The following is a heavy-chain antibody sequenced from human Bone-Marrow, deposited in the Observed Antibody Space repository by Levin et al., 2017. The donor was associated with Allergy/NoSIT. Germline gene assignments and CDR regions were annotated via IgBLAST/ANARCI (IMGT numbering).Heavy chain of an antibody. Sequence: GESLKISCKTSGYTFTNYPIHWVRQAPGQRPEWMGWITAGTGNTKYSQKFQGRVTITRDPSATTAYMELSSLRSEDTAVYYCARGSSCGGDCHSFDYWGRGTLVTVSS. CDR2: ITAGTGNT. CDR3: ARGSSCGGDCHSFDY. D-gene: IGHD2-21*02. J-gene: IGHJ4*02. CDR1: GYTFTNYP. V-gene: IGHV1-3*01.